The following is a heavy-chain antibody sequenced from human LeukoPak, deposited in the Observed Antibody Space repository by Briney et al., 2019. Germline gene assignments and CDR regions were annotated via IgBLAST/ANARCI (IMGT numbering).Heavy chain of an antibody. CDR3: ARQVRGVIITGYYFDY. CDR1: GGSNSSYY. V-gene: IGHV4-59*08. CDR2: IYYSGST. Sequence: SETLSLTCTVSGGSNSSYYWSWIRQPPGKGLEWIGYIYYSGSTNYNPSLKSRVTISVDTSKNQFSLKLSSVTAADTAVYYCARQVRGVIITGYYFDYWGQGTLVTVSS. D-gene: IGHD3-10*01. J-gene: IGHJ4*02.